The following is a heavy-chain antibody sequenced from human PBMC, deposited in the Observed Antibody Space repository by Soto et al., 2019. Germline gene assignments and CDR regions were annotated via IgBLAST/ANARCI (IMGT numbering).Heavy chain of an antibody. V-gene: IGHV4-34*01. CDR1: GGSFSGYY. Sequence: PSETLSLTCAVYGGSFSGYYWSWIRQPPGKGLEWIGEINHSGSTNYNPSLKSRVTISVDTSKNQFSLKLSSVTAADTAVYYCARVQWLNYYYGMDVWGQGTTVTAP. CDR2: INHSGST. CDR3: ARVQWLNYYYGMDV. D-gene: IGHD6-19*01. J-gene: IGHJ6*02.